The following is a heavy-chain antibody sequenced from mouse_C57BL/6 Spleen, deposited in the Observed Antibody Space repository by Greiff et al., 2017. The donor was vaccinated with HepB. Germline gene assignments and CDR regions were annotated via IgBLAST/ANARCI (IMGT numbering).Heavy chain of an antibody. Sequence: QVQLQQPGAELVKPGASVKLSCKASGYTFTSYWMQWVKQRPGQGLEWIGEIDPSDSYTNYNQKFKGKATLTVDTSSSTAYMQLSSLTSEDSAVYYCARNRDYYGSSSFAYWGQGTLVTVSA. D-gene: IGHD1-1*01. CDR1: GYTFTSYW. J-gene: IGHJ3*01. V-gene: IGHV1-50*01. CDR3: ARNRDYYGSSSFAY. CDR2: IDPSDSYT.